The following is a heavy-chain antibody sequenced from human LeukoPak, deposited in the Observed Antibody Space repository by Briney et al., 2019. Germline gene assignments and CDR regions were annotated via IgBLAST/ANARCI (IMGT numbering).Heavy chain of an antibody. V-gene: IGHV3-23*01. CDR3: AKPGYYYDGSWDY. D-gene: IGHD3-22*01. CDR1: GFTFSSYA. CDR2: ISGSGGST. Sequence: PGGSLRLSCAASGFTFSSYAMSWVRQAPGKGLEWVSAISGSGGSTYYADSVKGRFTISRGNSKNTLYLQMNSLRAEDTAVYYCAKPGYYYDGSWDYWGQGTLVTVSS. J-gene: IGHJ4*02.